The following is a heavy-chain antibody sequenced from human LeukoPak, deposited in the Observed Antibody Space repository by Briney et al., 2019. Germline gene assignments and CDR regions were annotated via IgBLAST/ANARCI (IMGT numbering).Heavy chain of an antibody. V-gene: IGHV4-39*01. D-gene: IGHD3-9*01. CDR2: IYYSGST. CDR1: GGSISSSSYY. J-gene: IGHJ4*02. Sequence: SETLSLTCTVSGGSISSSSYYWGWIRQPPGKGLEWIASIYYSGSTYYNPSLKSRVTISVDTSKNQFSLKLSSVTAADTAVYYCARHGNTNYDILTGYPIDYWGQGTLVTVSS. CDR3: ARHGNTNYDILTGYPIDY.